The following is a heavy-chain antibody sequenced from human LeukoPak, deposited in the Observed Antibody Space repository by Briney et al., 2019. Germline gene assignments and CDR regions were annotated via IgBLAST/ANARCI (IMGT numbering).Heavy chain of an antibody. J-gene: IGHJ6*02. V-gene: IGHV4-4*07. CDR1: XXXXSXYX. D-gene: IGHD2-2*01. CDR2: IYTSGST. Sequence: SETLSLTCTVSXXXXSXYXWXWIRQXXXXXXEXXXXIYTSGSTNYNPSLKSRVTMSVDTSKNQFSLKLSSVTAADTAVYYCARDIVVVGDYYYGMDVWGQGTTVTVSS. CDR3: ARDIVVVGDYYYGMDV.